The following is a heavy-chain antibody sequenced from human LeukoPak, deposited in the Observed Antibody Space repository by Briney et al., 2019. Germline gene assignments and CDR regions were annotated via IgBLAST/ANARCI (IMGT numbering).Heavy chain of an antibody. CDR2: INPNSGGT. V-gene: IGHV1-2*06. Sequence: ASVTVSCKASGYTFTGYYMHWVRQAPGQGHEWMGRINPNSGGTNYAQKFQGRVTMTRDTSISTAYMELSRLRSDDTAVYYCARLRSGSYPFDYWGQGTLVTVSS. D-gene: IGHD1-26*01. CDR1: GYTFTGYY. CDR3: ARLRSGSYPFDY. J-gene: IGHJ4*02.